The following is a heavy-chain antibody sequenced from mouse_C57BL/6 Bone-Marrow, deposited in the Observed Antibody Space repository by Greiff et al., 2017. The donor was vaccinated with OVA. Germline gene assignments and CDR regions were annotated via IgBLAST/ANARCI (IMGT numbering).Heavy chain of an antibody. J-gene: IGHJ1*03. CDR1: GFTFTSYW. V-gene: IGHV1-55*01. Sequence: QVQLQQPGAELVKPGASVKMSCKASGFTFTSYWITWVIQRPGQGLEWIGDFYPGSGGTNYNEKFKSKATLTVDTSSSTAYMQLSSLTSEDSAVYYCARRGYYEYFDVWGTGTTVTVSS. CDR3: ARRGYYEYFDV. D-gene: IGHD2-4*01. CDR2: FYPGSGGT.